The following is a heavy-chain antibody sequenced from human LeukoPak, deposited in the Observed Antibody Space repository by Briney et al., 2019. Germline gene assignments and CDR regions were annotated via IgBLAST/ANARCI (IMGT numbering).Heavy chain of an antibody. Sequence: ASVKVSCKASGYTFTSYYMHWVRQAPGQGLEWMGIINPSGGSTSYAQKFQGRVTMTRDMSTSTVYMELSSLRSKDTAVYHCARGPKSPIAVAGIVDYWGQGTLVTVSS. CDR1: GYTFTSYY. CDR2: INPSGGST. J-gene: IGHJ4*02. D-gene: IGHD6-19*01. CDR3: ARGPKSPIAVAGIVDY. V-gene: IGHV1-46*01.